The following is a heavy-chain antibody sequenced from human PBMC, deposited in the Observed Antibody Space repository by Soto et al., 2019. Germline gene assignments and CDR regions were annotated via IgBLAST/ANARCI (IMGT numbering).Heavy chain of an antibody. CDR3: ASGSSLPFDY. D-gene: IGHD1-26*01. V-gene: IGHV4-34*01. Sequence: LSLTRAVYGGSFSGYYWSWIRQPPGKGLEWIGEINHSGSTNYNPSLKSRVTISVDTSKNQFSLKLSSVTAADTAVYYCASGSSLPFDYWGQGTLVTAPQ. CDR1: GGSFSGYY. CDR2: INHSGST. J-gene: IGHJ4*02.